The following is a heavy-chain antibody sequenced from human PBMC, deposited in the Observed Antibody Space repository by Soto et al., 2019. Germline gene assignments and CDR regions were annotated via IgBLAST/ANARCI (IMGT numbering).Heavy chain of an antibody. V-gene: IGHV3-21*01. J-gene: IGHJ6*02. CDR1: GFTFSSYS. D-gene: IGHD3-10*01. CDR3: ARDRYYGSGSYYNPIGMDV. Sequence: PGGSLRLSCAASGFTFSSYSMNGVRQAPGKGLEWVSSISSSSSYIYYADSVKGRFTISRDNAKNSLYLQMNSLRAEDTAVYYCARDRYYGSGSYYNPIGMDVWGQGTTVTVSS. CDR2: ISSSSSYI.